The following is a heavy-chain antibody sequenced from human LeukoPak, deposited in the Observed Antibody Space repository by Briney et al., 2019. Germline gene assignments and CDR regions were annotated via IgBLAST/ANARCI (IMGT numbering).Heavy chain of an antibody. Sequence: SETLSLTCTVSGGSISSYYWSWIRQPPGKGLEWIGYIYYSGSTNYNPSLKSRVTISVDTSKNQFSLKLSSVTAADTAVYYCAREGNDGDYDHYYYYMDVWGKGTTVTISS. CDR2: IYYSGST. J-gene: IGHJ6*03. CDR3: AREGNDGDYDHYYYYMDV. D-gene: IGHD4-17*01. CDR1: GGSISSYY. V-gene: IGHV4-59*01.